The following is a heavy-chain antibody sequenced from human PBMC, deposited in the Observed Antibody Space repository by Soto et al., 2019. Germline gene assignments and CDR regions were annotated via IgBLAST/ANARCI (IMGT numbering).Heavy chain of an antibody. J-gene: IGHJ4*02. V-gene: IGHV3-23*01. CDR2: ISAGSAGT. CDR1: GFTFSTYA. Sequence: EVQLLESGGGLVQPGGSLRLSCAASGFTFSTYAMTWVRQAPGKGLDWVSTISAGSAGTYYADSVKGRFTISRDNSKNTLYLQMNSLRAEDTAVYYCAKSAPSDYWGQGTLVTVSS. CDR3: AKSAPSDY.